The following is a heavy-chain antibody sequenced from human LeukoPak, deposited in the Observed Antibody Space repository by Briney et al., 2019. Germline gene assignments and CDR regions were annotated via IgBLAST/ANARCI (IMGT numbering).Heavy chain of an antibody. J-gene: IGHJ4*02. CDR3: AREADFWSGYYQYYFDY. CDR1: GFTFSHYS. CDR2: IRSDSKIL. D-gene: IGHD3-3*01. Sequence: PGGSLRLSCAASGFTFSHYSMNWVRQAPGKGLEWVSYIRSDSKILHYADSVKGRFTISRDNAKDSLYLQMNSLRAEDTAVYYCAREADFWSGYYQYYFDYWGQGTLVTVSS. V-gene: IGHV3-48*04.